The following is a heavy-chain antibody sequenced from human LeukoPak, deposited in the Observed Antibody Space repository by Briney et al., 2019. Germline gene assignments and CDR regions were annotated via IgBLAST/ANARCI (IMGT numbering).Heavy chain of an antibody. V-gene: IGHV3-23*01. CDR1: GITFSNYA. Sequence: GGSLRLSCVASGITFSNYAVSWVRQAPEKGLDWVSVINGSAHKIRYADSVKGRFTISRDNSENIAYLQMNNLRVEDTAVYYCAGRVTGYSSGYVHWGQGTLVTVSS. CDR3: AGRVTGYSSGYVH. D-gene: IGHD5-18*01. CDR2: INGSAHKI. J-gene: IGHJ4*02.